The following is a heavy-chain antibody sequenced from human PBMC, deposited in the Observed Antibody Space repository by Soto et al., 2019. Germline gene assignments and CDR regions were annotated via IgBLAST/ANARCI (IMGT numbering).Heavy chain of an antibody. D-gene: IGHD6-25*01. J-gene: IGHJ1*01. CDR2: IYCDDDK. V-gene: IGHV2-5*02. CDR1: GFSLSTSGVG. Sequence: QITLKESGPTLGKPTQTLTLTCSFSGFSLSTSGVGVGWIRQPPGKALEWLALIYCDDDKRYSPSLKSRLTNTKHTSKNQVVLTMTKMDPVDTATYYCAHRAAAVEPTGAEYFPHRGQGTPATVSS. CDR3: AHRAAAVEPTGAEYFPH.